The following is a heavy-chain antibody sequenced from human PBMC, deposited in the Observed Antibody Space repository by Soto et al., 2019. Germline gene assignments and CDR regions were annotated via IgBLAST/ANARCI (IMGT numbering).Heavy chain of an antibody. Sequence: PGGSLRLSCAASGFTFSSYAMHWVRQAPGKGLEWVAVISYDGSNKYYADSVKGRFTISRDNSKNTLYLQMNSLRAEDTAVYYCARAAGRRYYYYGMDVWGQGTTVTVSS. V-gene: IGHV3-30-3*01. CDR3: ARAAGRRYYYYGMDV. J-gene: IGHJ6*02. CDR2: ISYDGSNK. D-gene: IGHD6-13*01. CDR1: GFTFSSYA.